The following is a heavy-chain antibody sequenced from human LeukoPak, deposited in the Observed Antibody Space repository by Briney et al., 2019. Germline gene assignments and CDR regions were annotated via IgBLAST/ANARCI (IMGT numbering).Heavy chain of an antibody. D-gene: IGHD6-19*01. CDR2: IYYSGST. V-gene: IGHV4-39*07. CDR1: GGSISSSSYY. J-gene: IGHJ4*02. CDR3: ARLAVSGQSY. Sequence: SSETLSLTCTVSGGSISSSSYYWGWIRQPPGKGLEWIGSIYYSGSTYYNPSLKSRVTIGLDMSKKQFSLNLSSVTAADTAVYYCARLAVSGQSYWGQGILVTVSS.